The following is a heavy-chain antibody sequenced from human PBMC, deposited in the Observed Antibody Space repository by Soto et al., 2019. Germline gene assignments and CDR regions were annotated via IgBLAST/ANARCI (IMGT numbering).Heavy chain of an antibody. V-gene: IGHV1-69*02. D-gene: IGHD3-10*01. CDR3: ARVLPNYYYGMDV. Sequence: QVQLVQSGAEVKKPGSSVKVSCKASGGTFSSYTISWVRQAPGQGLEWMGRIIPILGIANYAQKFQGRVTXTXDXSTSTAYMELSSLRSEDTAVYYCARVLPNYYYGMDVWGQGTTVTVSS. J-gene: IGHJ6*02. CDR1: GGTFSSYT. CDR2: IIPILGIA.